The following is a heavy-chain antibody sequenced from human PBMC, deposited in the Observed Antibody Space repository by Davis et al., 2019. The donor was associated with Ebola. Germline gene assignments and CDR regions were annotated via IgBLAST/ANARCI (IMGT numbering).Heavy chain of an antibody. J-gene: IGHJ5*02. CDR1: GDSVSSNSAA. D-gene: IGHD6-19*01. V-gene: IGHV6-1*01. CDR3: ARVRYSSGWPNNWFDP. Sequence: HSQTLSLTCAISGDSVSSNSAAWNWIRQSPSRGLEWLGRTYYRSKWYNDYAVSVKSRITINPDTSKNQFSLQLNSVTPEDTAVYYCARVRYSSGWPNNWFDPWGQGTLVTVSS. CDR2: TYYRSKWYN.